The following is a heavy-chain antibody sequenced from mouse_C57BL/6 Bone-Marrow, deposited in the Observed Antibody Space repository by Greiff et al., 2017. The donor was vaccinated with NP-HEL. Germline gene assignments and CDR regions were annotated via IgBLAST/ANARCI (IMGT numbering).Heavy chain of an antibody. V-gene: IGHV1-59*01. Sequence: QVQLQQPGAELVRPGTSVKLSCKASGYTFTSYWMHWVKQRPGQGLEWIGVIDPSDSYTNYNQKFKGKATLTVDTSSSTAYMQLSSLTSEDSAVYYCARRGREYYGSSEVFAYWGQGTLVTVSA. D-gene: IGHD1-1*01. CDR1: GYTFTSYW. J-gene: IGHJ3*01. CDR3: ARRGREYYGSSEVFAY. CDR2: IDPSDSYT.